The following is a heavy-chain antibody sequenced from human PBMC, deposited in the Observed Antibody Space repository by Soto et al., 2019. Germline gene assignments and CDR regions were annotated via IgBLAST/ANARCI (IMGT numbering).Heavy chain of an antibody. J-gene: IGHJ6*02. CDR2: ISSSGSTI. Sequence: GGSLRLSCAASGFTFSDYYMSWIRQAPGKGLEWVSYISSSGSTIYYADSVKGRFTISRDNAKNSLYLQMNSLRAEDTAVYYCARDGIAAAGTPPYYGMDVWGQGTTVTVSS. CDR3: ARDGIAAAGTPPYYGMDV. D-gene: IGHD6-13*01. CDR1: GFTFSDYY. V-gene: IGHV3-11*01.